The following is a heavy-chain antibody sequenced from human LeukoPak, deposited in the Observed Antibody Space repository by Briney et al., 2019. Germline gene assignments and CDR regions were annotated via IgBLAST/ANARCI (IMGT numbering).Heavy chain of an antibody. J-gene: IGHJ5*02. CDR3: AREGYSSRAEYNWFDP. CDR2: IYYSGST. Sequence: SETLSLTCTVSGGSISSYYWSWIRQPPGKGLEWIGYIYYSGSTNYNPSLKSRVTISVDTSKNQFSLKLSSVTAADTAVYYCAREGYSSRAEYNWFDPWGQGTLVTVSS. D-gene: IGHD6-13*01. CDR1: GGSISSYY. V-gene: IGHV4-59*01.